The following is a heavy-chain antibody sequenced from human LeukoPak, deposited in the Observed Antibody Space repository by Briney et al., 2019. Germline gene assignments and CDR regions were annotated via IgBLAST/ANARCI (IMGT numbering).Heavy chain of an antibody. CDR3: ARGRRSGWSSSGYYFDY. CDR1: GFTFSSYS. J-gene: IGHJ4*02. CDR2: ISSSSTTT. V-gene: IGHV3-48*04. D-gene: IGHD6-19*01. Sequence: GGSLRLSCTASGFTFSSYSMNWVRQAPGKGLEWVSYISSSSTTTYYADSVKGRFTISRGNAKNSLYLQMNSLRAEDTAVYYCARGRRSGWSSSGYYFDYWGQGTLVTVSS.